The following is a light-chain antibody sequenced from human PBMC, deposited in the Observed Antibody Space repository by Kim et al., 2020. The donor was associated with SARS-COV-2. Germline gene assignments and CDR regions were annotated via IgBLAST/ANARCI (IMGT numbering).Light chain of an antibody. CDR2: DAS. CDR1: QSIHKW. V-gene: IGKV1-5*01. Sequence: DIQMTQSPSTLSASVGDRVTITCRASQSIHKWLAWYQQKPGTAPKLLIYDASDLEDGVPSRFNGNGSGTEFSLTIGSLQPDDFATYYCQQYNTSLRTFGQGTTV. CDR3: QQYNTSLRT. J-gene: IGKJ1*01.